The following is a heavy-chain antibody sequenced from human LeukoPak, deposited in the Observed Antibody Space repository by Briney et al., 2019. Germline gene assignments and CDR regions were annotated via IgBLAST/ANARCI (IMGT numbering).Heavy chain of an antibody. CDR2: IYHSGST. D-gene: IGHD4-17*01. Sequence: KTSGTLSLTCAVSGGSISSRNWWSWVRPPPGKGLEWIGEIYHSGSTNYNPSLKTRVTISVDKSKNQFSLKLSSVTAADTAVYYCARASHDYGDYSHFDYWGQGTLVTVSS. CDR1: GGSISSRNW. V-gene: IGHV4-4*02. CDR3: ARASHDYGDYSHFDY. J-gene: IGHJ4*02.